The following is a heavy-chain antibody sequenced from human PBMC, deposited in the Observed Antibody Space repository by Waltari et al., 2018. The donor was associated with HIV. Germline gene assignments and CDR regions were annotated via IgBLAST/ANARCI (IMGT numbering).Heavy chain of an antibody. Sequence: QVQLVQSGAEVKKPGASVKVSCKASGYTFTSYDINWVRQATGQGLGWMGWMNPNSGNTGYAQKCQGRVTMTRNTSISTAYMELSGLRSEDTAVYYCARRYDSGTNIAGYWGQGTLVTVSS. CDR3: ARRYDSGTNIAGY. J-gene: IGHJ4*02. CDR1: GYTFTSYD. V-gene: IGHV1-8*01. D-gene: IGHD3-10*01. CDR2: MNPNSGNT.